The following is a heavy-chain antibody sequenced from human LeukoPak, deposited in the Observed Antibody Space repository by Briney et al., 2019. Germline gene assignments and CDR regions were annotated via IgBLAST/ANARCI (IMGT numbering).Heavy chain of an antibody. CDR2: ISSSGSTI. D-gene: IGHD3-10*01. CDR1: GFTFSSYE. Sequence: GGSLRLSCAASGFTFSSYEMNWVRQAPGKGLEWVSYISSSGSTIYYADSVKGRFTTSRDNAKNSVFLQMNSLRAEDTAVYYCARENIRSGSYELDYWGQGTLVTVSS. CDR3: ARENIRSGSYELDY. J-gene: IGHJ4*02. V-gene: IGHV3-48*03.